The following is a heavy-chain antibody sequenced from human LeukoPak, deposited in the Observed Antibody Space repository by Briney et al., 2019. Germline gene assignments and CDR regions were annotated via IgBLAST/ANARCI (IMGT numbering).Heavy chain of an antibody. D-gene: IGHD6-13*01. V-gene: IGHV3-74*01. CDR3: AGGISATGGG. CDR2: INSDGSIT. CDR1: GFTFSTYW. J-gene: IGHJ3*01. Sequence: GGSLRLSCAASGFTFSTYWMHWVRQDPGKGLVWVSRINSDGSITTYADSVKGRFTISRDNAKNTLYLQMNSLRVEDTAVYYCAGGISATGGGWGQGTMVTVSS.